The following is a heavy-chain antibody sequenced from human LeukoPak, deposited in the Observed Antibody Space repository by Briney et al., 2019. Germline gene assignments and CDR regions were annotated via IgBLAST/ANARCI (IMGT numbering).Heavy chain of an antibody. Sequence: GGSLRLSCAASGFIFSSYSMNWVRQAPGKGLEWVSSITVSSTYTSYADSVKGRFTISRDNAKNSLYLQMNSLRAEDTALYYCARVEVANANWYFDLWGRGTLVTVSS. J-gene: IGHJ2*01. CDR1: GFIFSSYS. CDR3: ARVEVANANWYFDL. V-gene: IGHV3-21*01. CDR2: ITVSSTYT. D-gene: IGHD4/OR15-4a*01.